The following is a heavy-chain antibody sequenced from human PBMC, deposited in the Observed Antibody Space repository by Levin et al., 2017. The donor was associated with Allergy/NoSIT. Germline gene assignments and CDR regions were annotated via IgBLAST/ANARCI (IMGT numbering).Heavy chain of an antibody. CDR1: GFTFTGYA. Sequence: GGSLRLSCAASGFTFTGYAMHWVRQAPGKGLEWVAVISSAGDNEYYADSVKGRFTISRDNSRNTLSLEMNSLRPEDTAMDYCARDQRQGDDRVVPRNYLDCWGQGTLVTVSS. CDR3: ARDQRQGDDRVVPRNYLDC. CDR2: ISSAGDNE. V-gene: IGHV3-30-3*01. J-gene: IGHJ4*02. D-gene: IGHD3-22*01.